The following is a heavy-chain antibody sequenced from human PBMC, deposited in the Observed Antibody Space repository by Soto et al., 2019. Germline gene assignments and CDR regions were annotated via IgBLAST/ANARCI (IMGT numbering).Heavy chain of an antibody. Sequence: GGSLRLSCAASGFTFSDHYMDWVRQAPGKGLEWVGRSRNKANSYTTEYAASVRGRFTISRDDSKNSLYLQMNSLKTEDTAVYYCVRDPSSGYRSFDYWGQGTLVTVSS. D-gene: IGHD3-22*01. J-gene: IGHJ4*02. CDR1: GFTFSDHY. CDR3: VRDPSSGYRSFDY. CDR2: SRNKANSYTT. V-gene: IGHV3-72*01.